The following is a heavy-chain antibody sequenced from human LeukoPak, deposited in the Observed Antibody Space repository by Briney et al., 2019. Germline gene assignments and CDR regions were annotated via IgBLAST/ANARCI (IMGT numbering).Heavy chain of an antibody. J-gene: IGHJ6*03. CDR3: ARGPPLWYRYYYYMDV. CDR1: GYSISSGYF. V-gene: IGHV4-61*05. D-gene: IGHD6-13*01. CDR2: IYYSGST. Sequence: SSETLSLTCTVSGYSISSGYFWGWIRQPPGKGLEWIGYIYYSGSTNYNPSLKSRVTISVDTSKNQFSLKLSSVTAADTAVYYCARGPPLWYRYYYYMDVWGKGTTVTVSS.